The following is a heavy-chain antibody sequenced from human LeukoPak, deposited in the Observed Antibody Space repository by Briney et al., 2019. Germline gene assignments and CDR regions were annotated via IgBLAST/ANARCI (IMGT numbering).Heavy chain of an antibody. J-gene: IGHJ4*02. CDR1: GFTFSSSG. Sequence: PGGSLRLSCAASGFTFSSSGMHWVRQAPGKGLEWVAVIWYDGSNRYYADPVKGRFTVSRDNSKNTLYLQMNSLRVEDTAVYYCARRGESTNYGDYRFDSWGQGTLVIVSS. CDR3: ARRGESTNYGDYRFDS. D-gene: IGHD4-17*01. CDR2: IWYDGSNR. V-gene: IGHV3-33*01.